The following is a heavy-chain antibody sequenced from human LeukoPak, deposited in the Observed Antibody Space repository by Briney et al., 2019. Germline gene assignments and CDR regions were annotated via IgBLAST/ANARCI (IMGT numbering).Heavy chain of an antibody. CDR1: GFTFSNYA. D-gene: IGHD3-9*01. CDR3: AKWGEYDLLTAYYDPDY. V-gene: IGHV3-23*01. CDR2: ITGSGGIT. J-gene: IGHJ4*02. Sequence: GASLRLSCVASGFTFSNYAMSWVRQAPGKGLEWVSAITGSGGITYYADSVKGRFTISRDNSKNTLYLQMNSLRAEDTAVYYCAKWGEYDLLTAYYDPDYWGQGTLVTVSS.